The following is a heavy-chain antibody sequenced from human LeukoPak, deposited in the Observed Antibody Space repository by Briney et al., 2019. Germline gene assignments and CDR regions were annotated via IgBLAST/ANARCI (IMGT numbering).Heavy chain of an antibody. CDR3: AKDPYGGSSGHFDY. CDR2: ISGSGGST. J-gene: IGHJ4*02. Sequence: GGSLRLSCAASGFTFSSYAMSWVRQAPGKGLEWVSAISGSGGSTYYADSVKGRFTISRDNSKNTLYLQMNSLRAEDTVVYYCAKDPYGGSSGHFDYWGQGTLVTVSS. V-gene: IGHV3-23*01. CDR1: GFTFSSYA. D-gene: IGHD1-26*01.